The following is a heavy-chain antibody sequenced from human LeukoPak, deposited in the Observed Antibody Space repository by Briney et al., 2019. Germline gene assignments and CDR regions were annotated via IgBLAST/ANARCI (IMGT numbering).Heavy chain of an antibody. D-gene: IGHD2-2*01. J-gene: IGHJ4*02. CDR1: GFTVSSGY. Sequence: PGGSLRLSCAASGFTVSSGYMSWVRQTQGKELEWVSVIYVGGPTYYADSVKGRITISRDNSKNTVYLQMNSLRAEDTALYYCARGNVLVPGANHFDYWGQGTRVTVSS. CDR2: IYVGGPT. CDR3: ARGNVLVPGANHFDY. V-gene: IGHV3-66*01.